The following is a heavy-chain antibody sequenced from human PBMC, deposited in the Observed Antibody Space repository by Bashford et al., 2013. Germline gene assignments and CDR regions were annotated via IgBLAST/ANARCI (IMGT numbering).Heavy chain of an antibody. CDR3: VRESPMGRISVTGTARYFDY. J-gene: IGHJ4*02. CDR2: INPLSNTA. CDR1: GGTFRSYG. Sequence: SVKVSCKPSGGTFRSYGIHWARQAPGQGLEWMGGINPLSNTATYAQKFRGRLTITADESTSTAHMELSTLRSDDTAVYYCVRESPMGRISVTGTARYFDYWGQGTPVTVSS. V-gene: IGHV1-69*13. D-gene: IGHD6-19*01.